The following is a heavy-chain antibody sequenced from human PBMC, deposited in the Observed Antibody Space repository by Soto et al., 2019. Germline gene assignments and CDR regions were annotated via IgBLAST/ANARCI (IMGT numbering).Heavy chain of an antibody. CDR3: ARDNNDFWSLYPLAFDY. J-gene: IGHJ4*02. D-gene: IGHD3-3*01. CDR1: GGSLTKYY. V-gene: IGHV4-4*07. Sequence: LSHACTVSGGSLTKYYWSWIRQPAGKGLEWIGRVSTSGNVVSKASLRSRLTMSVDTSKNQFSLRLTSVTAADTAVYYCARDNNDFWSLYPLAFDYWGQGALVTVSS. CDR2: VSTSGNV.